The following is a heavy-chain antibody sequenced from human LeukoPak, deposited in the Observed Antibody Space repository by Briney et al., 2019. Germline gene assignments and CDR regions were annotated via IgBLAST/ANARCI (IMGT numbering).Heavy chain of an antibody. V-gene: IGHV3-30*07. CDR3: ARERKEYSSTSDDY. Sequence: GRSPTLSCAVSRFPFSTYAMHWVRQAPGKGLEWVAVISYDGRNKFYADSVKGRFTISRDNAKNSLYLQMNSLRAEDTAVYYCARERKEYSSTSDDYWGQGTLVTVSS. CDR2: ISYDGRNK. J-gene: IGHJ4*02. CDR1: RFPFSTYA. D-gene: IGHD6-6*01.